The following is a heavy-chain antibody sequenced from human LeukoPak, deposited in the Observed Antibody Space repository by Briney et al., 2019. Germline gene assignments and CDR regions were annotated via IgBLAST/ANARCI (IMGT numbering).Heavy chain of an antibody. V-gene: IGHV3-30*04. CDR3: AKQVVVCIDSSSYFTD. Sequence: GGSLRLSSAASGFTFSSYAMHRVRQAPGKGLEWVAVISYDGSNKYYADSVKGRFTISRDNAKNSLYLQMNSLRAEDTALYYCAKQVVVCIDSSSYFTDWGQGSLVTVSS. CDR1: GFTFSSYA. CDR2: ISYDGSNK. J-gene: IGHJ4*02. D-gene: IGHD2-15*01.